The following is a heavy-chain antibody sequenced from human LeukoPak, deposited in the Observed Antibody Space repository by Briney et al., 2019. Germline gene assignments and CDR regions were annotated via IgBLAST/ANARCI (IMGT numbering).Heavy chain of an antibody. CDR2: ISESGGST. D-gene: IGHD3-10*01. Sequence: HTGGSLRLSCVVSGFTFSTSAVSWVRQAPGKGLEWVSGISESGGSTYYADSVKGRFTSSRDNSKNTLYLQMNNLRAEDTAAYYCAKGSFWGQGTLVTVSS. CDR3: AKGSF. CDR1: GFTFSTSA. V-gene: IGHV3-23*01. J-gene: IGHJ4*02.